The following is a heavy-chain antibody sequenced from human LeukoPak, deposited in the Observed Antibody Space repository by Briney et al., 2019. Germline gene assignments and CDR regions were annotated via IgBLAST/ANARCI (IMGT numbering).Heavy chain of an antibody. CDR3: ARADSSGYYSVVDY. CDR1: GFTFSSYW. Sequence: GGSLRLSCAASGFTFSSYWMHWVRQAPGKGLLWVSRINTDGSSTTYADSVKGRFTISRDNAKNTLYLQMNSLRAEDTAVYYCARADSSGYYSVVDYWGQGTLVTVSS. D-gene: IGHD3-22*01. J-gene: IGHJ4*02. V-gene: IGHV3-74*01. CDR2: INTDGSST.